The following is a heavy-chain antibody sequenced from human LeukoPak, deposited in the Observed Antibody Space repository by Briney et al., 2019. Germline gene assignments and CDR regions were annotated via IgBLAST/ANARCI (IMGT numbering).Heavy chain of an antibody. J-gene: IGHJ6*03. Sequence: GGSLRLSCAASGFTFSSYGMHWVRQAPGKGLEWVAFIRYDGSNKYYADSVKGRFTISRDNSKNTLYLQMNSLRAEDTAVYYCARVYGGVTNYYYYYMDVWGKGTTVTVSS. D-gene: IGHD4-11*01. CDR1: GFTFSSYG. CDR3: ARVYGGVTNYYYYYMDV. V-gene: IGHV3-30*02. CDR2: IRYDGSNK.